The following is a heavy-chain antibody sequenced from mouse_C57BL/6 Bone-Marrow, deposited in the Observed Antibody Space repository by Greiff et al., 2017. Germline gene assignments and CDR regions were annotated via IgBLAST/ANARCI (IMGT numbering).Heavy chain of an antibody. V-gene: IGHV3-6*01. Sequence: VQLQQSGPGLVKPSQSLSLTCSVTGYSITSGYYWNWIRQFPGNKLEWMGYISYDGSNNYNPSLKNRISITRDTSKNQFFLKLNSVTTEDTATYYCARDRNYYGPYWGQGTSVTVSS. CDR1: GYSITSGYY. CDR3: ARDRNYYGPY. J-gene: IGHJ4*01. CDR2: ISYDGSN. D-gene: IGHD1-1*01.